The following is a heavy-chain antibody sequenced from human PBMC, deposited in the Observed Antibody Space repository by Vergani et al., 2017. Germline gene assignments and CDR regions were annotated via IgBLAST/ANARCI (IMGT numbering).Heavy chain of an antibody. D-gene: IGHD3-10*01. J-gene: IGHJ4*02. CDR2: ISSSSSTI. V-gene: IGHV3-48*01. CDR3: ARDGPNYYGSGSYHFDY. CDR1: GFTLSDYW. Sequence: EVRLVESGGGLVQPGGSLRLSCATSGFTLSDYWIDWVRQAPGKGLEWVSYISSSSSTIYYADSVKGRFTISRDNAKNSLYLQMNSLRAEDTAVYYCARDGPNYYGSGSYHFDYWGQGTLVTVSS.